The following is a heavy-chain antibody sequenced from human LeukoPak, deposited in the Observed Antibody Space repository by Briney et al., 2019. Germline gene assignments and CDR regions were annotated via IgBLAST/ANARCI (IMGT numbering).Heavy chain of an antibody. CDR3: ARGPRITMVRGGQWYYYMDV. CDR2: INPSGGST. J-gene: IGHJ6*03. D-gene: IGHD3-10*01. CDR1: GYTFTSYY. Sequence: EASVKVSCKASGYTFTSYYIHWVRQAPGQGLEWMGLINPSGGSTNYAQKFQGRVTMTRDTSTSTVYMELSSLRSEDTAVYYCARGPRITMVRGGQWYYYMDVWGKGTTVTISS. V-gene: IGHV1-46*01.